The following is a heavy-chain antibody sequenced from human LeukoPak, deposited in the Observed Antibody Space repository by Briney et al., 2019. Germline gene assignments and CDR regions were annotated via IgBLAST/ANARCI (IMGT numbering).Heavy chain of an antibody. CDR3: AVSRITMVRGVIMPFDY. V-gene: IGHV4-61*02. J-gene: IGHJ4*02. CDR2: IYTSGST. CDR1: GGSISSGSYY. Sequence: SETLSLTCTVSGGSISSGSYYWSWIRQPAGKGLEWIGRIYTSGSTNYNPSLKSRVTISVDTSKNRFSLKLSSVTAADTAVYYCAVSRITMVRGVIMPFDYWGQGTLVTVSS. D-gene: IGHD3-10*01.